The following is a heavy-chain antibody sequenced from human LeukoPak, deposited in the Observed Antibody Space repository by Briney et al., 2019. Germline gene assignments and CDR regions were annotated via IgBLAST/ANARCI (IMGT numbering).Heavy chain of an antibody. CDR2: VIPIFGTA. V-gene: IGHV1-69*05. CDR1: GGTFSSYA. CDR3: ARDNSVEDTAWWFDP. D-gene: IGHD4-23*01. Sequence: ASVKVSCKASGGTFSSYAISWVRQAPGQGLEWMGGVIPIFGTANYAQKFQGRVTMTRDMSTSTDYMELSSLRSEDTAVYYCARDNSVEDTAWWFDPWGQGTLVTVSS. J-gene: IGHJ5*02.